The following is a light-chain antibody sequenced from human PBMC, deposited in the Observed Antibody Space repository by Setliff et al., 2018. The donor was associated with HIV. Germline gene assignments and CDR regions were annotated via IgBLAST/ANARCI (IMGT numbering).Light chain of an antibody. CDR3: SSYIRSTTPWL. J-gene: IGLJ2*01. V-gene: IGLV2-14*03. CDR1: NSDIGGYNY. Sequence: QSVLAQPASVSGSPGQSITISCTGTNSDIGGYNYVSWYQQHPGKAPKLIIYDVNLRPSGVSNRSSGSKSGNTASLTISGLRAEDEGDYYCSSYIRSTTPWLVGGGTK. CDR2: DVN.